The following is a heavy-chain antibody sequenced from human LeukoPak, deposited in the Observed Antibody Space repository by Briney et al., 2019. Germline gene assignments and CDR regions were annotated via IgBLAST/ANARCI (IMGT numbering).Heavy chain of an antibody. D-gene: IGHD3-3*01. CDR1: GFTFSDYY. CDR2: ISSSGSTI. CDR3: ARAGLRFLEDYYYSMDV. Sequence: GGSLRLSCAASGFTFSDYYMSWIRQPPGKGLEWVSYISSSGSTIYYADSVKGRFTISRDNAKNSLYLQMNSLRTEDTAVYYCARAGLRFLEDYYYSMDVWGKGTTVTVSS. J-gene: IGHJ6*03. V-gene: IGHV3-11*04.